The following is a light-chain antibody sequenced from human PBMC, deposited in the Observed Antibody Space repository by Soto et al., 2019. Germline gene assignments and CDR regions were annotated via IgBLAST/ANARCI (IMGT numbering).Light chain of an antibody. CDR2: EAS. CDR1: NSDVGSHNF. J-gene: IGLJ3*02. V-gene: IGLV2-23*01. Sequence: QSVLTQPASVSGSPGQSITISCTGTNSDVGSHNFVSWYQQYPGKAPKLLIYEASKRPSGLSNRFSGSKSGNTASLPISGLQAEDEADYYCCSLTNGATWVFGGGTQLTVL. CDR3: CSLTNGATWV.